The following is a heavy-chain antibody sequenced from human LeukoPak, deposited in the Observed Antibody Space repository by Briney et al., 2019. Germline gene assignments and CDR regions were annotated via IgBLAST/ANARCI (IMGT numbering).Heavy chain of an antibody. D-gene: IGHD6-13*01. V-gene: IGHV1-2*02. CDR3: ARPGIAAAGTRWFDP. CDR1: GYTFTGCY. CDR2: INPNSGGT. J-gene: IGHJ5*02. Sequence: ASVKVSCKASGYTFTGCYMHWVRQAPGQGLEWMGWINPNSGGTNYAQKFQGRVTMTRDTSISTAYMELSRLRSDDTAVYYCARPGIAAAGTRWFDPWGQGTLVTVSS.